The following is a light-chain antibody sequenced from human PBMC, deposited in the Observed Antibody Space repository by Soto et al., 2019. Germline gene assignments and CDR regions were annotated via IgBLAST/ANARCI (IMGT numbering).Light chain of an antibody. V-gene: IGKV3-20*01. CDR2: GAS. Sequence: EIVLMQSPGTLSLSPGDRATLACRASQSVSSYLAWYQQKPGQAPRLLIYGASNRATGIPDRFSGSGSGTDFTLTISRLEPEDFAVYYCQQYGTSPPITFGQGTRLEIK. J-gene: IGKJ5*01. CDR3: QQYGTSPPIT. CDR1: QSVSSY.